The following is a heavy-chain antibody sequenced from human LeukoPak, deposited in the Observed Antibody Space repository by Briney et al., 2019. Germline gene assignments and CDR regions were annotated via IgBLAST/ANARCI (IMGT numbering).Heavy chain of an antibody. D-gene: IGHD5-24*01. CDR3: ARRGGYQGAFDI. CDR2: IYCSGST. V-gene: IGHV4-59*08. CDR1: GGSISSYY. J-gene: IGHJ3*02. Sequence: SETLSLTCTVSGGSISSYYWSWIRQPPGKGLEWIGYIYCSGSTNYNPSLKSRVTISVDTSKNQFSLKLSSVTAADTAVYYCARRGGYQGAFDIWGQGTMVTVSS.